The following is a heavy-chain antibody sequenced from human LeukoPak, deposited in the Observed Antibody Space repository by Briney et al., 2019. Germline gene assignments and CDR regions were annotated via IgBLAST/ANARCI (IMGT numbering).Heavy chain of an antibody. CDR2: IYYTGST. D-gene: IGHD3-22*01. CDR3: ARDGGITTNWFDP. Sequence: SETLSLTCTVSGDSITSYYWSWVRQPPGKGLEWLGYIYYTGSTNYNPSLKSRVTISVDTSKNQFSLKLSSVTAADTAVYYCARDGGITTNWFDPWGQGTLVTVSS. CDR1: GDSITSYY. V-gene: IGHV4-59*12. J-gene: IGHJ5*02.